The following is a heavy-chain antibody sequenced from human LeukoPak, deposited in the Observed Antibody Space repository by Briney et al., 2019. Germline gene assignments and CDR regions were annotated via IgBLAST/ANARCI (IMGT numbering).Heavy chain of an antibody. J-gene: IGHJ4*02. Sequence: GGSLRLSCAASGFTFSSYSMNWVRQAPGKGLEWVSSISSSSNKIYYADSVKGRFIITNDNDKNSQYLQMNSMSADDAAVYYCARDRCSSTSCYGLFDDWGQGSLVTVSS. D-gene: IGHD2-2*01. CDR1: GFTFSSYS. CDR2: ISSSSNKI. V-gene: IGHV3-21*01. CDR3: ARDRCSSTSCYGLFDD.